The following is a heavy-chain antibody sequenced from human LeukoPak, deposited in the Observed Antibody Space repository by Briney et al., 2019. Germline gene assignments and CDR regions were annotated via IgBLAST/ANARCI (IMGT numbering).Heavy chain of an antibody. CDR3: ASFVDTAYI. CDR1: GFTFSSYG. CDR2: IWYDGSNK. J-gene: IGHJ4*02. D-gene: IGHD5-18*01. V-gene: IGHV3-33*01. Sequence: GRSLRLSCAASGFTFSSYGMHWVRQAPGKGLEWVAVIWYDGSNKYYAGSVKGRFTISRDNSKNTLYLQMNSLRAEDTAVYYCASFVDTAYIWGQGTLVTVSS.